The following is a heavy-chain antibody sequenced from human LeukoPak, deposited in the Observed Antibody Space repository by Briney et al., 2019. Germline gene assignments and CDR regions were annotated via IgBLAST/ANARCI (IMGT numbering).Heavy chain of an antibody. CDR3: ARDKGDYDFWSGYYTGGDY. CDR2: ISYDGSNK. D-gene: IGHD3-3*01. V-gene: IGHV3-30*03. J-gene: IGHJ4*02. CDR1: GFTFSSYW. Sequence: GGSLRLSCTASGFTFSSYWMHWVRQAPGKGLEWVAVISYDGSNKYYADSVKGRFTISRDNSKNTLYLQMNSLRAEDTAVYYCARDKGDYDFWSGYYTGGDYWGQGTLVTVSS.